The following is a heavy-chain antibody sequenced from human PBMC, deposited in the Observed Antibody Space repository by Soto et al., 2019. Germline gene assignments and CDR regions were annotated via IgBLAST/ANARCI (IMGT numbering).Heavy chain of an antibody. D-gene: IGHD1-1*01. J-gene: IGHJ4*02. CDR3: ARVGTPLDY. CDR1: GFTFSSFE. V-gene: IGHV3-48*03. CDR2: ISTSVMTSSGSII. Sequence: VGSLRLSCAVSGFTFSSFEMNWVRQAPGKGLEWISYISTSVMTSSGSIIYYADSVKGRFTISRDDAKSSLYLQMISLRADDTAVYYCARVGTPLDYWGQGTLVTVSS.